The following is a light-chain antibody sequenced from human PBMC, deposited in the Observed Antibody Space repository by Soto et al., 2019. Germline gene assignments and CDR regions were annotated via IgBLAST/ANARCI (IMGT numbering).Light chain of an antibody. CDR3: QQYGSSPIT. CDR2: GAS. V-gene: IGKV3-20*01. CDR1: QSVSSSY. Sequence: EIVSMQSPRTLSLSPGERATLSCWASQSVSSSYLAWYQQKPGQAPRLLIYGASSRATGIPDRFSGSGSGTDFTLTISRLETEDFALYYCQQYGSSPITFGQGTRLEIK. J-gene: IGKJ5*01.